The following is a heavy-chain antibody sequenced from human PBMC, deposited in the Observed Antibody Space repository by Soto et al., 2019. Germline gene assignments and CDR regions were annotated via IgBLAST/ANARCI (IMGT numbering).Heavy chain of an antibody. V-gene: IGHV1-18*01. CDR1: GYTFSSYA. CDR3: ARGVGSGSYYNQYNWFDP. CDR2: ISAYNDNT. Sequence: ASVKVSCKASGYTFSSYAITWVRQAPGQGLEWMGWISAYNDNTNYAQNLQGRVTMTTDTSTSTAYMELRSLRSDDTAVYYCARGVGSGSYYNQYNWFDPWGQGTLVTVSS. J-gene: IGHJ5*02. D-gene: IGHD3-10*01.